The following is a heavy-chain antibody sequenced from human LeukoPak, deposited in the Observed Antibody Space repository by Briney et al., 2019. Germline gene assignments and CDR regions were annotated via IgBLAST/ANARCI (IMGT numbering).Heavy chain of an antibody. CDR1: GDSISSYY. Sequence: PSETLSLTCPVSGDSISSYYWSWIRQPPGKGLEWIGQMYYSGSAKYNPSLKRRATTSVDTSKNQFSLKLSSVTAADTAVYYCARSLKSKSRDAFDIWGQGTMVTVSS. V-gene: IGHV4-59*01. J-gene: IGHJ3*02. CDR3: ARSLKSKSRDAFDI. D-gene: IGHD4-11*01. CDR2: MYYSGSA.